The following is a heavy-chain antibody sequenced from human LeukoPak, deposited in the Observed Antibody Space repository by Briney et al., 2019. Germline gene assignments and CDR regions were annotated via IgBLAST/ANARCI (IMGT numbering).Heavy chain of an antibody. J-gene: IGHJ1*01. CDR1: GFTFSSYS. Sequence: GGSLRLSCAASGFTFSSYSMHWVRQAPGKGLEWVAVISFDAKDKYYADSVKGRFTISRDNSNNTLFLQVNSLRPEDAAVYYCARSRVVTTPGPSWGQGTLVTVSS. CDR2: ISFDAKDK. D-gene: IGHD1-14*01. V-gene: IGHV3-30*04. CDR3: ARSRVVTTPGPS.